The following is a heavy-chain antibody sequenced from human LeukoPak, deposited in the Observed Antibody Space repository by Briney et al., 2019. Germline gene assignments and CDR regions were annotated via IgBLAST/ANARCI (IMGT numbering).Heavy chain of an antibody. D-gene: IGHD6-13*01. V-gene: IGHV4-59*01. CDR1: GGSISRYY. CDR2: IYYSGST. CDR3: ASSSSWYSSFGYFDY. Sequence: SETLSLTCTVSGGSISRYYWSWIRQPPGKGLEWIGYIYYSGSTNYNPSLRSRVTISVDTSKNQFSLKLSSVTAADTAVYYCASSSSWYSSFGYFDYWGQGTLVTVSS. J-gene: IGHJ4*02.